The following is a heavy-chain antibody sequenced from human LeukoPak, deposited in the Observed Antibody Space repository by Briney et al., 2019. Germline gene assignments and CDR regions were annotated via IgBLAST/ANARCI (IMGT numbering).Heavy chain of an antibody. Sequence: ASVKVSCKASGYTFTGYYMHWVRQAPGQGLEWMGWINPNSGGTNYAQKFQGRVTMTRDTSTSTAYMELSRLRSDDTAVYYCATVVPAARGWYYGMDVWGQGTTVTVSS. V-gene: IGHV1-2*02. J-gene: IGHJ6*02. CDR1: GYTFTGYY. D-gene: IGHD2-2*01. CDR2: INPNSGGT. CDR3: ATVVPAARGWYYGMDV.